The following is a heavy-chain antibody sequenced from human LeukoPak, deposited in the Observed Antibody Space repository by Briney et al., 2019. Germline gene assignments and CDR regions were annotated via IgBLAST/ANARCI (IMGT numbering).Heavy chain of an antibody. CDR3: ARNYCRSGSLDY. CDR1: GGSISSYY. J-gene: IGHJ4*02. CDR2: IYYSGST. V-gene: IGHV4-59*08. Sequence: PSETLALTCTVSGGSISSYYWSWIRQPPGKGLEWIGYIYYSGSTNYNPSLKSRVTISVATSKTQCSLKVTSVTAADTAVYYCARNYCRSGSLDYWGQGNLVTVSS. D-gene: IGHD3-10*01.